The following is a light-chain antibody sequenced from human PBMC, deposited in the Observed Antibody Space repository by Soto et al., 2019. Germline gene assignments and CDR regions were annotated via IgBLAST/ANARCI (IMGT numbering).Light chain of an antibody. CDR2: DAS. Sequence: EIVLTQSPATLSLSPGERATLSCRASQRVSSYLAWYQQKPGQAPRLLIYDASNRATGIPARFSGSGSGTDFTLTISSLEPEDFAVYYCQLRTTFGQGTRLEIK. CDR3: QLRTT. V-gene: IGKV3-11*01. CDR1: QRVSSY. J-gene: IGKJ5*01.